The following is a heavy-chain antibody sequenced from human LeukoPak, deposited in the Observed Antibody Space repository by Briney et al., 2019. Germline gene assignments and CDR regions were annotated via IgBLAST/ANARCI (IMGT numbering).Heavy chain of an antibody. D-gene: IGHD3-22*01. CDR1: GGSISSGNYY. CDR3: ASLTTAEAFDI. V-gene: IGHV4-61*01. J-gene: IGHJ3*02. CDR2: IYDSGST. Sequence: SQTLSLTCTVSGGSISSGNYYYSWIRQPPGKGLEWIGYIYDSGSTNYNPSLKSRVTISVDTSKNQFSLKLSSVTAADTAVYYCASLTTAEAFDIWGQGTMVTVSS.